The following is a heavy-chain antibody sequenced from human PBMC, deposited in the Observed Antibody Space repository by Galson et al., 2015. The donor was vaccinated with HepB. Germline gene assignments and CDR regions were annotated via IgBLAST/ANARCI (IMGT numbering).Heavy chain of an antibody. CDR1: GFTLSSYS. J-gene: IGHJ3*02. CDR3: ARDAWFEYYDSSGSPAGAFDI. Sequence: SLRLSCAASGFTLSSYSMNWVRQAPGKGLAWVSSISRSSSYIYYADSVKGRFTISRDNAKNSLYLQMTSLRAEDTAVYYCARDAWFEYYDSSGSPAGAFDIWGQGTMVTVSS. V-gene: IGHV3-21*01. CDR2: ISRSSSYI. D-gene: IGHD3-22*01.